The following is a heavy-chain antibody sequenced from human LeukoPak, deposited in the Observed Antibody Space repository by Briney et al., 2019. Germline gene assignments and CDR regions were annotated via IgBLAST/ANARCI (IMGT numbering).Heavy chain of an antibody. CDR2: TSSGGGTT. D-gene: IGHD3-10*01. Sequence: GGSLRLSCAASGFTFSGYEMIWVRQAPGKGLEWVSYTSSGGGTTYYADSVKGRFTTSRDNTKNSLYLQMNSLRAEDTAVYYCAKVSGWFGDCWGQGTLVTVSS. CDR3: AKVSGWFGDC. J-gene: IGHJ4*02. CDR1: GFTFSGYE. V-gene: IGHV3-48*03.